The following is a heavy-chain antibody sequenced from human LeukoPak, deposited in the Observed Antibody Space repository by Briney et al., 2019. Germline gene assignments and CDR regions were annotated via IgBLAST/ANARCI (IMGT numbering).Heavy chain of an antibody. Sequence: ASVKVSCKASGYTFTSYDINWVRQATGQGLEWMGWMNPNSGNTGYAQKFQGRVTMTRNTSISTAYMEPSSLRSEDTAVYYCVRSGYYSITFDYWGQGTLVTVSS. J-gene: IGHJ4*02. CDR1: GYTFTSYD. V-gene: IGHV1-8*01. D-gene: IGHD3-22*01. CDR2: MNPNSGNT. CDR3: VRSGYYSITFDY.